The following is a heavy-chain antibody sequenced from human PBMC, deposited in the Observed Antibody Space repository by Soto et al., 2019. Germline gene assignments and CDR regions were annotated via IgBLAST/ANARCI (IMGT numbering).Heavy chain of an antibody. J-gene: IGHJ5*02. D-gene: IGHD2-15*01. Sequence: SETLSLTCNVSGGSISSSRSYWAWIRQHPGKGLEWIANIFYSGSTYYNPSLASRVTVSVDTSKNQFSLKLSSVTAEDTAVNYSSTQPTTPDIDSWFDPRGQGTLVTVSS. CDR1: GGSISSSRSY. V-gene: IGHV4-39*01. CDR3: STQPTTPDIDSWFDP. CDR2: IFYSGST.